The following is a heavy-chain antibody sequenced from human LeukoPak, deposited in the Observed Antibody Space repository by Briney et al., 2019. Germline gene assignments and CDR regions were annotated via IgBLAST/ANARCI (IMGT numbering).Heavy chain of an antibody. Sequence: ASVKVSCKASGYTFTSHDINWVRLATGQGLEWMGWMKPDSGNTGFAQKFQGRVTMGRDTSINTAYMELHSLTSEDTAVYYCARGYSPTIRTTGNDYWGQGTLVTVSS. CDR2: MKPDSGNT. D-gene: IGHD1-1*01. J-gene: IGHJ4*02. CDR1: GYTFTSHD. V-gene: IGHV1-8*01. CDR3: ARGYSPTIRTTGNDY.